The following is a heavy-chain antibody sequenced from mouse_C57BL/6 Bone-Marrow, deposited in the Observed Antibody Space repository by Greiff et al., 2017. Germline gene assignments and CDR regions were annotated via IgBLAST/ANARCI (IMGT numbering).Heavy chain of an antibody. CDR2: IDPANANT. Sequence: EVQLVESVAELVRPGASVKLSCTASGFNIKNTYIHWVKQRPEQGLEWIGRIDPANANTKYAPKFKGKATITADTSSNTAYLQLSSLTSADTAIYFCAKAYDFDFDDWGQGTTLTVSS. CDR1: GFNIKNTY. D-gene: IGHD2-4*01. J-gene: IGHJ2*01. V-gene: IGHV14-3*01. CDR3: AKAYDFDFDD.